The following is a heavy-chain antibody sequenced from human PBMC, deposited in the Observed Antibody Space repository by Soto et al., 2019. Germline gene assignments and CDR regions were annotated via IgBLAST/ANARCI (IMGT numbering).Heavy chain of an antibody. Sequence: GASVKVSCKASGYTFTSYGISWVRQAPGQGLEWMGWISAYNGNTNYVQKLQGRVTMTTDTSTSTAYMELRSLRSDDTAVYYCARDNESFRFYYDSSGYLFHAFDIWGQGTMVTVSS. CDR2: ISAYNGNT. D-gene: IGHD3-22*01. CDR3: ARDNESFRFYYDSSGYLFHAFDI. CDR1: GYTFTSYG. V-gene: IGHV1-18*01. J-gene: IGHJ3*02.